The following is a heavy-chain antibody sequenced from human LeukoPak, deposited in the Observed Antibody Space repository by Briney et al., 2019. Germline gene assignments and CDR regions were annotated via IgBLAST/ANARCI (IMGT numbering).Heavy chain of an antibody. CDR1: GFTFSSYA. J-gene: IGHJ4*02. CDR3: AKDSPRVATDGGYYFDY. D-gene: IGHD5-12*01. V-gene: IGHV3-23*01. Sequence: GGSLRLSCAASGFTFSSYAMSWVRQAPGKGLEWVSAISGSGGSTCYADSVKGRFTISRDNSKNTLYLQMNSLRAEDTAVYYCAKDSPRVATDGGYYFDYWGQGTLVTVSS. CDR2: ISGSGGST.